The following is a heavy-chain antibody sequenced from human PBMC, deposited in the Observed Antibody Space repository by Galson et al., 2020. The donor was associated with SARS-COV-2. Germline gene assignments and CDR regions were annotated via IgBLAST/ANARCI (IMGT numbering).Heavy chain of an antibody. Sequence: SVMVSCKASGGTFSSSAISWVRHAPRQGLEWMGGVIPIYGTANYAHTFQSRVTITADDSTSTAYMELRSLRSEDTAVYYCARFDNYYDSSGENWFDPWGQGTLVTVSS. D-gene: IGHD3-22*01. V-gene: IGHV1-69*13. CDR1: GGTFSSSA. J-gene: IGHJ5*02. CDR2: VIPIYGTA. CDR3: ARFDNYYDSSGENWFDP.